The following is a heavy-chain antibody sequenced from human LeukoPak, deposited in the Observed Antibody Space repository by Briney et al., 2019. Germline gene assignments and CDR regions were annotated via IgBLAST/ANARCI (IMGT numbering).Heavy chain of an antibody. CDR1: GFRFSSYW. V-gene: IGHV3-7*01. J-gene: IGHJ4*02. D-gene: IGHD3-10*01. CDR2: IKQDASEK. CDR3: ASGMSTSHY. Sequence: GGSLRLSCAASGFRFSSYWMSWVRQAPGKGLEWVANIKQDASEKYYVDPVRGRFTISRDNAKTSLYLQMNSLRAEDTAVYYCASGMSTSHYWGQGTLVTVSS.